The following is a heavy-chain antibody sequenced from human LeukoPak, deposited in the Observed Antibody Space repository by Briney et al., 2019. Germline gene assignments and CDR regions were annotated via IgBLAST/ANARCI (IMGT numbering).Heavy chain of an antibody. CDR2: IGSSGTPI. CDR1: GFTFSDYY. CDR3: ARGRYSHRY. V-gene: IGHV3-11*01. Sequence: SGGSLRLSCAASGFTFSDYYMTWIRQAPGKGLEWLSYIGSSGTPIYYADSVKGRFTISRDNAKNSLYLEMSILRAEDTAVYYCARGRYSHRYWGQGTLVTVSS. J-gene: IGHJ4*02. D-gene: IGHD2-21*01.